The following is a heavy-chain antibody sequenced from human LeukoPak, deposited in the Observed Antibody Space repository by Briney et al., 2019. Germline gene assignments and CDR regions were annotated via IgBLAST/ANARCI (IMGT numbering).Heavy chain of an antibody. CDR2: IYYSGST. CDR3: ARAEYYYDSSGYPLSYFDY. J-gene: IGHJ4*02. D-gene: IGHD3-22*01. Sequence: SETLSLTCTVSGGSISSSSYYWGRIRQPPGKGLEWIGSIYYSGSTYYNPSLKSRVTISVDTSKNQFSLKLSSVTAADTAVYYCARAEYYYDSSGYPLSYFDYWGQGTLVTVSS. V-gene: IGHV4-39*07. CDR1: GGSISSSSYY.